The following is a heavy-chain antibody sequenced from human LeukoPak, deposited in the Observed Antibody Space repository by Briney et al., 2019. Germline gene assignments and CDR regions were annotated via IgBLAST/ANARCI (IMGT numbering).Heavy chain of an antibody. CDR3: AREDYYGSGGIDY. CDR1: GGSISSDF. Sequence: SETLSLTCTVSGGSISSDFWSWIRQPPGKGLEWIGYINYSGNTKYNPSLESRVTISLDTSANQFSLNLFSVTAADTAVYYCAREDYYGSGGIDYWGQGTLVTVSS. V-gene: IGHV4-59*01. CDR2: INYSGNT. J-gene: IGHJ4*02. D-gene: IGHD3-10*01.